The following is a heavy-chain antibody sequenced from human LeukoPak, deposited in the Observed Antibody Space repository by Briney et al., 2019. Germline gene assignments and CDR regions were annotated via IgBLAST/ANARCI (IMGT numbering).Heavy chain of an antibody. CDR3: ARDPPSSSGPDY. CDR2: INPNSGGT. CDR1: GYTFTGYY. J-gene: IGHJ4*02. D-gene: IGHD6-6*01. V-gene: IGHV1-2*06. Sequence: GASVKVSCKASGYTFTGYYMHWVRQAPGQGLEWMGRINPNSGGTNYAQKFQGRVTMTRDTSISTAYMEPSRLRSDDTAVYYCARDPPSSSGPDYWGQGTLVTVSS.